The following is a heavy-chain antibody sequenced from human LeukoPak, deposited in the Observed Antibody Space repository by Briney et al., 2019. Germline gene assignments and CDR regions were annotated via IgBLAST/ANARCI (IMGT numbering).Heavy chain of an antibody. CDR1: GFTFSSCA. CDR3: AKDLYSNYGPADY. V-gene: IGHV3-23*01. CDR2: INGGGVNT. Sequence: GGSLRLSCAASGFTFSSCAMSWVRQAPGKGLEWVSTINGGGVNTHYADSVGGRFTISRDNSKNTLFLQMNSLRDEDTAVYYCAKDLYSNYGPADYWGQGNLVTVSS. D-gene: IGHD4-11*01. J-gene: IGHJ4*02.